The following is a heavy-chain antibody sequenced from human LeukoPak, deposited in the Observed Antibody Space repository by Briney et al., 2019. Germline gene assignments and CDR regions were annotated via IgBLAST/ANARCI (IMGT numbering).Heavy chain of an antibody. D-gene: IGHD3-3*01. CDR2: IYTSGST. CDR1: GGSISGYY. CDR3: ARDLISLNYDFWSGNGDNWFDP. J-gene: IGHJ5*02. Sequence: KPSETLSLTCTVSGGSISGYYWSWIRQPAGKGLEWIGRIYTSGSTNYNPSLKSRVTMSVDTSKNQFSLKLSSVTAADTAVYYCARDLISLNYDFWSGNGDNWFDPWGQGTLVTVSS. V-gene: IGHV4-4*07.